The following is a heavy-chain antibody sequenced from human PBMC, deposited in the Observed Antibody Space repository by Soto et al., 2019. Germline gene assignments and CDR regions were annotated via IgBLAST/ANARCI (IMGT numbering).Heavy chain of an antibody. V-gene: IGHV4-34*01. CDR1: GGSFSDYY. CDR2: INHSGST. J-gene: IGHJ6*04. Sequence: SETLSLTCSVYGGSFSDYYWSWIRQPPGKGLEWIGEINHSGSTNYKPSLKSRVTISVHTSKNQFSLKLSSVTAADTAVYYCARARKGSGSDYYYHYGMDVWGKGTTVTVSS. CDR3: ARARKGSGSDYYYHYGMDV. D-gene: IGHD3-3*01.